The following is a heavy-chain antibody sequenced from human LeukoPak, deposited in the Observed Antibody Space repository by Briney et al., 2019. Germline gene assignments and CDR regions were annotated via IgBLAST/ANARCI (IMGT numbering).Heavy chain of an antibody. D-gene: IGHD5-24*01. Sequence: GESLKISCKGSGYSFTSYWIGWVRQMPGKGLEWMGITHPGGSETRYDPSFQGQVTISADRSTSTAYLQWSSLRASDTAMYYCARASRDGYNQNFDHWGQGTLVTVSS. CDR1: GYSFTSYW. J-gene: IGHJ4*02. V-gene: IGHV5-51*01. CDR2: THPGGSET. CDR3: ARASRDGYNQNFDH.